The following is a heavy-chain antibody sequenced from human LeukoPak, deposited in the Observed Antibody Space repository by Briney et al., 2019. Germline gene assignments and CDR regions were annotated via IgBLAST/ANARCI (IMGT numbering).Heavy chain of an antibody. CDR1: GFTFSSYW. CDR2: IKQDGGEK. D-gene: IGHD3-3*01. Sequence: GGSLRLSCAASGFTFSSYWMSWVRQAPGKGLEWVANIKQDGGEKYYVDSVKGRFTISRDNAKNSLYLQMNSLRAEDTAVYYCARGAPSQYYDFWSGYYTGYYYYGMDVWGQGTTVTVSS. CDR3: ARGAPSQYYDFWSGYYTGYYYYGMDV. V-gene: IGHV3-7*01. J-gene: IGHJ6*02.